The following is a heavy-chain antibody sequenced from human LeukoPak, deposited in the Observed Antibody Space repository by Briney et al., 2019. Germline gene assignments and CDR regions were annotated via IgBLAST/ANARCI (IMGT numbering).Heavy chain of an antibody. CDR1: GFTFSAYY. Sequence: PGGPLRFSCEASGFTFSAYYMSWIRKAPGKGLDWVSYISSSGSTIYYADSVKGRFTISRDNAKNSLYLQMNSLRAEDTAVYYCMGGIAAAGTWFYYYYYMDVWGKGTTVTVSS. CDR2: ISSSGSTI. J-gene: IGHJ6*03. V-gene: IGHV3-11*01. CDR3: MGGIAAAGTWFYYYYYMDV. D-gene: IGHD6-13*01.